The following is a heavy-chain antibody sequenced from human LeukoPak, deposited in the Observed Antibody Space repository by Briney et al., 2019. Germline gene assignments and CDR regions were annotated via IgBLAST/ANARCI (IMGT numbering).Heavy chain of an antibody. D-gene: IGHD6-19*01. CDR1: GYSFTSYG. CDR2: INPYNGNT. CDR3: ARERSGWFFSN. V-gene: IGHV1-18*01. J-gene: IGHJ4*02. Sequence: ASVKVSCKASGYSFTSYGITWVRQAPGQGLEWMGWINPYNGNTNYAQTLQGSVTMTTDTSTSTAYMDLRSLRSDDTAVYYCARERSGWFFSNWGQGTLVTVSS.